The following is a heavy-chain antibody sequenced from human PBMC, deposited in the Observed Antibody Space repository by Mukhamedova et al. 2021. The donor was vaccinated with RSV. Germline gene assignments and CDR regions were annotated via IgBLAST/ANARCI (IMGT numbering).Heavy chain of an antibody. CDR3: ARSRGTEGHDGIDF. CDR2: GGNSN. J-gene: IGHJ3*01. V-gene: IGHV3-33*01. D-gene: IGHD3-16*01. Sequence: GGNSNFYADSVKGRVAISRDNLKNTMYLQLSSLRVEDTATYFCARSRGTEGHDGIDFWGQGTTVIVSS.